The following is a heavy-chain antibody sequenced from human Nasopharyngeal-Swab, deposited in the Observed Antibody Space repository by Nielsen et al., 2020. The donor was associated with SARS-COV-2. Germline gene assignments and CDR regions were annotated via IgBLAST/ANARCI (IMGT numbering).Heavy chain of an antibody. CDR3: ARAGSFDADDDY. D-gene: IGHD3-16*01. CDR2: IYYSGST. V-gene: IGHV4-59*01. J-gene: IGHJ4*02. Sequence: WIRQPPGKGLEWIGYIYYSGSTNYNPSPKSRVTISVDTSKNQFSLKLSSVTAADTAVYYCARAGSFDADDDYWGQGTLVTVSS.